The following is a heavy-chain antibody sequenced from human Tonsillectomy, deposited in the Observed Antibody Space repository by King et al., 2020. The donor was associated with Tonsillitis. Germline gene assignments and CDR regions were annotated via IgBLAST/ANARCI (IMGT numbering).Heavy chain of an antibody. CDR3: AGDLRVPGTRGYSFDY. J-gene: IGHJ4*02. V-gene: IGHV1-2*02. Sequence: VQLVESGAEVKKPGASVKVSCKASGYTFTGYYMHWVRQAPGQGLEWMGWINPNSGGPNYAQKFQGRGTMTRDTSISTAYMERSRLRSDDTAVYYCAGDLRVPGTRGYSFDYWGQGTLVTVSS. D-gene: IGHD5-18*01. CDR2: INPNSGGP. CDR1: GYTFTGYY.